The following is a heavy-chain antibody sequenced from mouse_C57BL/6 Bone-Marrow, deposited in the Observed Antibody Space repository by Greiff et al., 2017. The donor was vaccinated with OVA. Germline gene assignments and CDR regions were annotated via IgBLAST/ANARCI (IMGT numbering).Heavy chain of an antibody. V-gene: IGHV1-74*01. D-gene: IGHD2-1*01. CDR1: GYTFTSYW. J-gene: IGHJ3*01. Sequence: QVQLQQPGAELVKPGASVKVSCKASGYTFTSYWMHWVKQRPGQGLEWIGRIHPSDSDTNYNQKFKGKATLTVDKSSSTAYMQLSSLTSEDSAVHYCANTPIYYGNYWFAYWGQGTLVTVSA. CDR3: ANTPIYYGNYWFAY. CDR2: IHPSDSDT.